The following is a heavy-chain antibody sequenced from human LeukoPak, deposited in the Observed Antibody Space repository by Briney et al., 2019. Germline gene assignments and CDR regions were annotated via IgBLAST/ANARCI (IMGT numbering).Heavy chain of an antibody. CDR2: ISSSSSYI. Sequence: WGSLRLSCAASGFTFSSCSMNWVRQAPGKGLEWVSSISSSSSYIYYADSVKGRFTISRDNAKNSLYLQMNSLRAEDTAVYYCAKDAGWLVSSLDYWGQGTLVTVSS. CDR3: AKDAGWLVSSLDY. V-gene: IGHV3-21*01. D-gene: IGHD6-19*01. J-gene: IGHJ4*02. CDR1: GFTFSSCS.